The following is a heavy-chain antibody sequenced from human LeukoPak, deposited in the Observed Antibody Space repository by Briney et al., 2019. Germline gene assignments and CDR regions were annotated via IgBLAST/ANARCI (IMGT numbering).Heavy chain of an antibody. CDR1: EFTFSGYW. CDR3: ARAQWRRPDY. Sequence: GGSLRLSCAASEFTFSGYWMSWFRQAPGKGLEWVATIKQDGSETDYVDSVKGRFTISRGNAKNSLYLQMNSLRIEDTAVYYCARAQWRRPDYWGQGTVVPVSS. J-gene: IGHJ4*02. D-gene: IGHD5-12*01. CDR2: IKQDGSET. V-gene: IGHV3-7*02.